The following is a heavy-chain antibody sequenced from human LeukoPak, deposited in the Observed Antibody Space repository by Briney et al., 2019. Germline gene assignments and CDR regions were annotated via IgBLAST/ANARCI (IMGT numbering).Heavy chain of an antibody. J-gene: IGHJ4*02. CDR1: GFTFDDYG. CDR3: ARDGDGHFDY. Sequence: GGSLRLSCAASGFTFDDYGMSWVRQAPGKGLEWVSGINWNGGSTGYADSVKGRFTISRDNAKNSLYLQMDSLRDEDTAVYYCARDGDGHFDYWGQGTLVTVSS. CDR2: INWNGGST. D-gene: IGHD2-21*01. V-gene: IGHV3-20*04.